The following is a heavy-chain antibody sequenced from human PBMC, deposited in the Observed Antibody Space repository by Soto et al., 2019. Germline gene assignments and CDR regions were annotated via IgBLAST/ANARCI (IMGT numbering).Heavy chain of an antibody. CDR2: IKSKTDGGTT. J-gene: IGHJ4*02. D-gene: IGHD6-6*01. V-gene: IGHV3-15*01. CDR3: TTGSTSTKNY. Sequence: EVQLVESGGGLVIPGGSLRLSCAASGFTFSNAWLSWVRHAPGKGLEWVGRIKSKTDGGTTDYTAPVKGRFTISRDDSKNTLYLQMNSLKIEDTAVYYRTTGSTSTKNYWGQGTLVTVSS. CDR1: GFTFSNAW.